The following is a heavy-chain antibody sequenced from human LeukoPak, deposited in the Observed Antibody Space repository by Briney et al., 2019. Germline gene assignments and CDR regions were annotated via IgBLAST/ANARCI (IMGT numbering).Heavy chain of an antibody. CDR2: IRYDGSNK. CDR3: AKGIGGGYYSSCFDY. D-gene: IGHD3-3*01. CDR1: GFTFSSHG. V-gene: IGHV3-30*02. Sequence: GSLRLSCAASGFTFSSHGMHWVRQAPGKGLEWVAFIRYDGSNKYYAESVKGRFTISRDNSKNTLYLQMNSLRAEDTAVYYCAKGIGGGYYSSCFDYWGQGSLVTVSS. J-gene: IGHJ4*02.